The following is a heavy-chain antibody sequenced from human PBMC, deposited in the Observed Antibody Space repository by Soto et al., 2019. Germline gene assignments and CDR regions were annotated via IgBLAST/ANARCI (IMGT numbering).Heavy chain of an antibody. J-gene: IGHJ4*02. D-gene: IGHD5-18*01. V-gene: IGHV3-23*01. CDR1: GFTFSSYA. CDR2: ISGSGGST. Sequence: EVQLLESGGGLVQPGGSLRLSCAASGFTFSSYAMSWVRQAPGKGLEWVSAISGSGGSTYYADSVKGRFTISRDNSKNTLYLQMNSLRAEDTAVYYCAKGDTARVTGLFGLDYWGQGTLVTVSS. CDR3: AKGDTARVTGLFGLDY.